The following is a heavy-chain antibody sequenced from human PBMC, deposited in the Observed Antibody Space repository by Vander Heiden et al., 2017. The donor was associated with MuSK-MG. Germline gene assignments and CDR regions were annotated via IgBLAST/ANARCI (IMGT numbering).Heavy chain of an antibody. D-gene: IGHD1-1*01. V-gene: IGHV4-39*01. Sequence: QLQLQESGPGLVKPSETLSLTCTVSGGSITTRDSYFWGWIRQPPGKGLEWIGSIYYSGSTHYNPSLKSRVTISVDTSKNQFSLRLSSVTAADTAVYYCARHGNHYFDFWGQGTLVPVSS. CDR1: GGSITTRDSYF. CDR2: IYYSGST. J-gene: IGHJ4*02. CDR3: ARHGNHYFDF.